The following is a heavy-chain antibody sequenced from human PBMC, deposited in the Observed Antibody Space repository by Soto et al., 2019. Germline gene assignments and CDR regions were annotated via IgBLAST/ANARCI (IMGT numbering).Heavy chain of an antibody. Sequence: EVQLLESGGGLVQPGGSLRLSCAASGFTFSSYAMSWVRQAPGKGLEWVSAISGSDGSTYYADSVKGRFTISRDNSKNTLYLQMNSLRAEDTAVYYCARASGWFQGMDVWGQGTTVTVSS. CDR2: ISGSDGST. V-gene: IGHV3-23*01. J-gene: IGHJ6*02. D-gene: IGHD6-19*01. CDR3: ARASGWFQGMDV. CDR1: GFTFSSYA.